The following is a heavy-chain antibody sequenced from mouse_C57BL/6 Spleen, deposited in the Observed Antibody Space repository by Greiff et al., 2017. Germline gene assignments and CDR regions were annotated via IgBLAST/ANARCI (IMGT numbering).Heavy chain of an antibody. D-gene: IGHD1-1*01. J-gene: IGHJ3*01. CDR2: INPGCGGT. Sequence: QVQLQQSGAELVRPGTSVKVSCKASGYAFTNYLIEWVKQRPGQGLEWIGVINPGCGGTNYNEKFKGKATLTADKSSSTAYMQLSSLTSEDSAVYVCARDYYGSSPFAYWGQGTLVTVSA. CDR1: GYAFTNYL. V-gene: IGHV1-54*01. CDR3: ARDYYGSSPFAY.